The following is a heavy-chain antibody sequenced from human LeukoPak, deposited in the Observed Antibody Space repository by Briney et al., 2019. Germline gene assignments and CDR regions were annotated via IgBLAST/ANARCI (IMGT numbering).Heavy chain of an antibody. CDR1: GGTFSSYA. CDR3: ARDRYGDYHARFDY. CDR2: IIPIFGTA. D-gene: IGHD4-17*01. J-gene: IGHJ4*02. Sequence: SVKVSCKASGGTFSSYAISWVRQAPGQGLEWMGGIIPIFGTANYAQKFQGRVTITADESTSTVYMELSSLRSEDTAVYYCARDRYGDYHARFDYWGQGTLVTVSS. V-gene: IGHV1-69*13.